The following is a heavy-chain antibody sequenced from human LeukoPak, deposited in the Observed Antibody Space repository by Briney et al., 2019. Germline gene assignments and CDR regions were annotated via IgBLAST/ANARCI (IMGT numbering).Heavy chain of an antibody. J-gene: IGHJ6*04. D-gene: IGHD2-2*01. V-gene: IGHV4-34*01. CDR3: AGGPTSTSSLDV. CDR2: INHRGST. Sequence: SETLSLXCAVYGAPFSGYYWSWIRQPPGKGLEWIGEINHRGSTQYNPSLNSRVSISVDTSKNQFSLGLTSVTAADTAVYYCAGGPTSTSSLDVWGRGTTVTVSS. CDR1: GAPFSGYY.